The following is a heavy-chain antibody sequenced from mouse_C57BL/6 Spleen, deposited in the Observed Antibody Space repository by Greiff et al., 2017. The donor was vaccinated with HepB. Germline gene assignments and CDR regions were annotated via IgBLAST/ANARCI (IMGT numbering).Heavy chain of an antibody. Sequence: QVQLQQSGAELVKPGASVKISCKASGYAFSSYWMNWVKQRPGKGLEWIGQIYPGDGDTNYNGKFKGKATLTADKSSSTAYMQLSSLTSEDSAVYFCARSGYGNYRFAYWGQGTLVTVSA. CDR2: IYPGDGDT. CDR1: GYAFSSYW. D-gene: IGHD2-10*02. V-gene: IGHV1-80*01. J-gene: IGHJ3*01. CDR3: ARSGYGNYRFAY.